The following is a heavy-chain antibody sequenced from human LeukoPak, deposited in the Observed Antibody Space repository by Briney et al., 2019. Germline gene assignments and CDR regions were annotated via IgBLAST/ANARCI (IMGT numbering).Heavy chain of an antibody. D-gene: IGHD5-18*01. CDR2: ISSSSSYI. Sequence: GGSLRLSCAASGFTFSSYSMTWVRQAPGKGLEWVSSISSSSSYIYYADSVKGRFTISRDNAKNSLYLQMNSLRAEDTAVYYCASGYSYGYTAAYFDYWGQGTLVTVSS. J-gene: IGHJ4*02. V-gene: IGHV3-21*01. CDR3: ASGYSYGYTAAYFDY. CDR1: GFTFSSYS.